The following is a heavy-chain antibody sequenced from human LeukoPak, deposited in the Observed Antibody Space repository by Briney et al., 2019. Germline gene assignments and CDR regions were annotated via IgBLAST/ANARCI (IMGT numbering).Heavy chain of an antibody. CDR3: AKVSGGGLYYDGMDV. CDR2: ISGSGGTT. V-gene: IGHV3-23*01. Sequence: GGSLRLSCAASGFTFNNYAMNWVRQAPGKGLEWVSVISGSGGTTYYADSVKGRFTISRDSSKNTLYLQMNSLRAEDTAVYYCAKVSGGGLYYDGMDVWGQGTTVTVSS. J-gene: IGHJ6*02. D-gene: IGHD1-14*01. CDR1: GFTFNNYA.